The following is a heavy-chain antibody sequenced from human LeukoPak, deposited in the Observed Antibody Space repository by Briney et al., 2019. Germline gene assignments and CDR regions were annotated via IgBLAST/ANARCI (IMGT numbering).Heavy chain of an antibody. CDR2: ISGSGGST. J-gene: IGHJ3*02. D-gene: IGHD2-15*01. CDR3: AKGLPSCGLSSCYSGDAFDI. V-gene: IGHV3-23*01. Sequence: GGSLRLSCAASGFTFSSYAMSRVRQAPGKGLDGVSAISGSGGSTYYADSVKGRFTISRDNSKNTLYLQMNSLRAEDTAVYYCAKGLPSCGLSSCYSGDAFDIWGQGTMVTVPS. CDR1: GFTFSSYA.